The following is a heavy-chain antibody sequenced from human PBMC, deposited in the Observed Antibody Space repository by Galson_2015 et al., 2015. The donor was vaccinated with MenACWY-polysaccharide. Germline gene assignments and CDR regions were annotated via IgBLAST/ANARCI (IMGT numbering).Heavy chain of an antibody. Sequence: QVQLQESGPGLVKPSETLSLTCTVSRGSIRSYYWSWIRQPAGKGLEWIGRISTSGSTTYNPSLNSRVTMSIDESNNQVSLRSTSVTAADTAVYFCARVEYNGYESHLKDWGPGTL. CDR1: RGSIRSYY. V-gene: IGHV4-4*07. CDR3: ARVEYNGYESHLKD. D-gene: IGHD5-12*01. J-gene: IGHJ4*02. CDR2: ISTSGST.